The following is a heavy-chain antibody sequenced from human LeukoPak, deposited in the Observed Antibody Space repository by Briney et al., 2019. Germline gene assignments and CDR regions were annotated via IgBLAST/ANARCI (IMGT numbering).Heavy chain of an antibody. CDR1: GFTFSTYG. CDR2: ISNSGSTK. D-gene: IGHD1-1*01. Sequence: GGSLRLSCAASGFTFSTYGMNWVRQAPGKGLEWVSYISNSGSTKYFADSVRGRFTISRDNAKNSLYLQMNSLRAEDTAVYYCARVSRTESFDYWGQGTLVTVSS. J-gene: IGHJ4*02. V-gene: IGHV3-48*04. CDR3: ARVSRTESFDY.